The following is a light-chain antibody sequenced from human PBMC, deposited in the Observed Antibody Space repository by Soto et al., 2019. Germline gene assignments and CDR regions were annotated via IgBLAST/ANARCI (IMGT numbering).Light chain of an antibody. J-gene: IGKJ1*01. V-gene: IGKV1-17*01. CDR1: QDIDND. CDR3: LQHNSYPWT. CDR2: AAF. Sequence: DIQMTQSPSSLSASVGDRVTITCRASQDIDNDLGWYQQKRGKTPKRLIYAAFSVQSGVPSRFSGSGSGTEFTLTIRSLQPEDFATYYCLQHNSYPWTFGQGTKVDI.